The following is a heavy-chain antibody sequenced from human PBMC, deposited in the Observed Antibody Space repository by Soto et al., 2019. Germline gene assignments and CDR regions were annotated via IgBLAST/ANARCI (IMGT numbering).Heavy chain of an antibody. CDR2: IYHNGST. D-gene: IGHD2-2*01. J-gene: IGHJ5*02. Sequence: SETLSLTCTVSGGSISAYYWSWIRQPPGKGLEWIGYIYHNGSTNYNPSLKSRVTISVDRSKNQFSLKLSSVTAADTAVYYCARVPDRWGQGTLVTVSS. V-gene: IGHV4-59*12. CDR3: ARVPDR. CDR1: GGSISAYY.